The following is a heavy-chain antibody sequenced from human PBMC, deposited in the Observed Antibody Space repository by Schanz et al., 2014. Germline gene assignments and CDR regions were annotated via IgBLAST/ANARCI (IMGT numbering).Heavy chain of an antibody. Sequence: EVQLVESGGGLVQPGGSLRLSCTASGFPFSDYYMSWIRQAPGKGLLWVSSISGTGGDDTYYADSVKGRFTISRDNSKNTLFLQMNSLRVEDSAIYYCAKDISDTSGKDDYWGQGTLXTVSS. CDR1: GFPFSDYY. D-gene: IGHD3-22*01. CDR2: ISGTGGDDT. J-gene: IGHJ4*02. CDR3: AKDISDTSGKDDY. V-gene: IGHV3-23*04.